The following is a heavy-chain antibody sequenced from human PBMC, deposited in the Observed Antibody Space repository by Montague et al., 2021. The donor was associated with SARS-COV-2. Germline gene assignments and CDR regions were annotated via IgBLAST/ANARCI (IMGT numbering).Heavy chain of an antibody. D-gene: IGHD3-22*01. CDR2: INHRGTS. V-gene: IGHV4-34*01. Sequence: SETLSLTCAVYGGSFSDYFWTRIRQPPEKGLEWIGEINHRGTSNYNPSLKSRVSISVDTSKNQFSLYLGSVTAADTAVYYCARGRQHFNMIVVVMTGGEYYFDYWGQGTMVTVSS. CDR3: ARGRQHFNMIVVVMTGGEYYFDY. J-gene: IGHJ3*01. CDR1: GGSFSDYF.